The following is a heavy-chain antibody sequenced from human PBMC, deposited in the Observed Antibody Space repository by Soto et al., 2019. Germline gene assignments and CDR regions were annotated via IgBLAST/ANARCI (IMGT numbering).Heavy chain of an antibody. J-gene: IGHJ4*02. CDR3: ARDKITGLFDY. V-gene: IGHV4-34*01. CDR1: GGSFSGYY. Sequence: QVQLQQWGAGLLKPSETLSLTCAVYGGSFSGYYWTWIRQPPGTGLEWIGEINHSGSTNYIPSLNGRVTISVDTSKNQFSLKLTSVTAAETAVYYCARDKITGLFDYWGQGTLVTVSS. CDR2: INHSGST. D-gene: IGHD2-8*02.